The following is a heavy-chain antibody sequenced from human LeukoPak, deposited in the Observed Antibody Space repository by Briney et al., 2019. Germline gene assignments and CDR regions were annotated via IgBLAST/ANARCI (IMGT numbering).Heavy chain of an antibody. V-gene: IGHV3-11*05. Sequence: PGGSLRLSCAASGFTFSDYYMTWICQVPGKGLEWVSYITGGSTYAKYADSVKGRFTISRDNAENSLYLQMNSLRSDDTAVYYCARDHCSANSCYEDYYNGVDVWGQGTTVTVSS. CDR2: ITGGSTYA. CDR1: GFTFSDYY. J-gene: IGHJ6*02. CDR3: ARDHCSANSCYEDYYNGVDV. D-gene: IGHD2-2*01.